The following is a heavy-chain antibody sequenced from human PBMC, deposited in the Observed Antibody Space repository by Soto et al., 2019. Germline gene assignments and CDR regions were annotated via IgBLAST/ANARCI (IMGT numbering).Heavy chain of an antibody. CDR1: GGSFSGYY. V-gene: IGHV4-34*01. CDR2: INHSGST. J-gene: IGHJ6*02. Sequence: SKTLSLTCAVYGGSFSGYYWSWIRQPPGKGLEWIGEINHSGSTNYNPSLKSRVTISVDTSKNQFSLKLSSVTAADTAVYYCARVPRYGSGSYYYYYYGMDVWGQGTTVTVSS. CDR3: ARVPRYGSGSYYYYYYGMDV. D-gene: IGHD3-10*01.